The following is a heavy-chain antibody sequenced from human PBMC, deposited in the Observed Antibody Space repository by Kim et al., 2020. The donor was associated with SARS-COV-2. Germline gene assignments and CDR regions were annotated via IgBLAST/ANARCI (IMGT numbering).Heavy chain of an antibody. CDR1: GGSISSYY. CDR2: IYYSGST. Sequence: SETLSLTCTVSGGSISSYYWSWIRQPPGKGLEWIGYIYYSGSTNYNPSLKSRVTISVDTSKNQFSLKLSSVTAADTAVYYCARHERPIAWVGGLLCWFDP. CDR3: ARHERPIAWVGGLLCWFDP. D-gene: IGHD3-10*01. J-gene: IGHJ5*02. V-gene: IGHV4-59*08.